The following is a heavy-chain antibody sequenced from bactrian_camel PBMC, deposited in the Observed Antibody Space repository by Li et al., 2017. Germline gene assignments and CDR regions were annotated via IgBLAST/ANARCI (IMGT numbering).Heavy chain of an antibody. CDR3: AGDRSYGAWYMESQYKY. Sequence: HVQLVESGGGSVQAGGSLRLSCVVSGSTNCRYDISWYRQVPGKEREFVSSILGDGTTSYVASVKARFTISRDNARKTVYLQMNSLMPEDSGVYYCAGDRSYGAWYMESQYKYWGRGTQVTVS. CDR1: GSTNCRYD. J-gene: IGHJ4*01. V-gene: IGHV3S53*01. D-gene: IGHD6*01. CDR2: ILGDGTT.